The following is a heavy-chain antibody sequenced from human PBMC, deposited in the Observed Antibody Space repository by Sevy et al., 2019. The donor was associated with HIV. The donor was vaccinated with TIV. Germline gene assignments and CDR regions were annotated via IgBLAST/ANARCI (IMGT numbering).Heavy chain of an antibody. CDR1: GFTFSSYA. CDR3: AREIDVGVGDTHDRYDYYYGMDV. CDR2: VSFDGARN. Sequence: GESLKISCEASGFTFSSYAMHWVRQAPGKGLEWVALVSFDGARNYYADSVKGRFTISRDDSENTLYLQMNGLRPEDTAVEYCAREIDVGVGDTHDRYDYYYGMDVWGRGTTVTVSS. D-gene: IGHD2-8*01. J-gene: IGHJ6*02. V-gene: IGHV3-30-3*01.